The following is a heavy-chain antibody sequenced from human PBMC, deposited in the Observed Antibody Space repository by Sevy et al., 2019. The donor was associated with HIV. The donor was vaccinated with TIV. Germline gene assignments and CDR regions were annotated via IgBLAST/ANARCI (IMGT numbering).Heavy chain of an antibody. CDR3: ARGGSDGNY. D-gene: IGHD5-12*01. V-gene: IGHV1-2*02. CDR2: INPASGAT. CDR1: GYIFSDYW. J-gene: IGHJ4*02. Sequence: ASVKVSCKASGYIFSDYWIYWVRQAPGQGFEWMGWINPASGATVSGRKFQGRVAMTSDTSINTAYMELYRLTSDDTAVYYCARGGSDGNYWGQGSLVTVSS.